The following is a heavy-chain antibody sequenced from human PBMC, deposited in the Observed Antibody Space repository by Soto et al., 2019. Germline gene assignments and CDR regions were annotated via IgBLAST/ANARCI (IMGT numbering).Heavy chain of an antibody. CDR3: TRTFDGSYYFSPDFDY. D-gene: IGHD3-10*01. CDR1: GFTFSGSA. J-gene: IGHJ4*02. V-gene: IGHV3-73*02. CDR2: IRRRAKNYAT. Sequence: EVQLVESGGDLVQPGGSLKLSCAASGFTFSGSAMHWVRQASGKGLEWVGHIRRRAKNYATVYSASVKGRFIISRDDSKNTAYLQMNSLKTDDTAVYYCTRTFDGSYYFSPDFDYWGQGTLVTVSS.